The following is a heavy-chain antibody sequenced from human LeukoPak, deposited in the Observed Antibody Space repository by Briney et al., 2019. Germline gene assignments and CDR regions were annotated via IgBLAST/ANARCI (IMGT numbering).Heavy chain of an antibody. CDR3: ARGTLTTVVTPGY. D-gene: IGHD4-23*01. J-gene: IGHJ4*02. V-gene: IGHV3-7*01. CDR1: GFTFSNYW. Sequence: GGSLRLSCAASGFTFSNYWMSWVRQAPGKGLEWVANIKQDASEKYYVDSVKDRFTISRDNAKNSLYLQMNSLRAEDTAVYYCARGTLTTVVTPGYWGQGTLVTVSS. CDR2: IKQDASEK.